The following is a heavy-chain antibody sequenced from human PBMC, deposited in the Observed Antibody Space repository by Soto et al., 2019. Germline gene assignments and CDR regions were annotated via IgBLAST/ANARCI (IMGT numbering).Heavy chain of an antibody. V-gene: IGHV4-30-4*01. J-gene: IGHJ2*01. CDR1: GGSISSGDYY. CDR3: ARVVNRPVRFDL. D-gene: IGHD2-15*01. Sequence: QVQLQESGPGLVKPSQTLSLTCTVSGGSISSGDYYWSWIRQPPGKGLEWIGYIYYSGSTYYNPSLRSRVPVXVXASKNQFSLKLSSVTAADTAVYYCARVVNRPVRFDLWGRGTLVTVSS. CDR2: IYYSGST.